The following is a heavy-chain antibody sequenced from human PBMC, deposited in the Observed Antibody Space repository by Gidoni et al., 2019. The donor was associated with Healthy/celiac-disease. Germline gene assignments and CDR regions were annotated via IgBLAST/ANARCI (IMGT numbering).Heavy chain of an antibody. D-gene: IGHD6-6*01. CDR2: IRSKAYGGTT. V-gene: IGHV3-49*04. CDR1: GFTFGAYA. Sequence: EVQLVESGGGLVQPGRSLRLSCTASGFTFGAYAMSWVRQAPGKGLEWVGFIRSKAYGGTTEYAASVKGRFTISRDDSKSIAYLQMNSLKPEDTAVYYCTRDLGPSIAATRGPGAFDYWGQGTLVTVSS. J-gene: IGHJ4*02. CDR3: TRDLGPSIAATRGPGAFDY.